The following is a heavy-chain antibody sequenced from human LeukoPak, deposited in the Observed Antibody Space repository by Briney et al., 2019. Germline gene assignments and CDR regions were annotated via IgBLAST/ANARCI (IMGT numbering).Heavy chain of an antibody. Sequence: PGGSLRLSCAASGFTFRNYGMSWVRQAPGKGLEWVSGTIGTGDSKFYADPVKGRFTISGDNSRNTPYLHMNGLRVDVTAVYYCASLYNDYGDCWGRGALVTVPS. CDR3: ASLYNDYGDC. V-gene: IGHV3-23*01. CDR1: GFTFRNYG. J-gene: IGHJ4*02. D-gene: IGHD5-24*01. CDR2: TIGTGDSK.